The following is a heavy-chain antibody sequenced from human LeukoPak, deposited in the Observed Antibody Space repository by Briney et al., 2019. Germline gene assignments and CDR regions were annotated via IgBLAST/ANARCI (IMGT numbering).Heavy chain of an antibody. J-gene: IGHJ4*02. CDR2: IKDGGIT. V-gene: IGHV4-34*01. D-gene: IGHD3-10*01. CDR1: SGSFSGYY. Sequence: PSETLSLTCAVYSGSFSGYYWSWIRLTPGKGLEWIGEIKDGGITNNNPSLRSRVTISKDTSNNQMSLNLHSATAADTAVYYCVRGFSGVVGDHWGQGTLVTVSS. CDR3: VRGFSGVVGDH.